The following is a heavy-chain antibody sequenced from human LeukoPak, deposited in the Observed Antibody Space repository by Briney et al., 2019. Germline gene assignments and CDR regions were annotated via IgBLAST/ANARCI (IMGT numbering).Heavy chain of an antibody. V-gene: IGHV3-30*03. Sequence: PGGSLRLSCAASGFTFSSYWMSWVRQAPGKGLEWVAVISYDGTNKNYADSVRGRFTISRDNSQNTFYMQMNSLRAEDTAVYYCARDGKYRSGLFRHLSSRFDYWGQGTLVTVSS. CDR3: ARDGKYRSGLFRHLSSRFDY. CDR2: ISYDGTNK. J-gene: IGHJ4*02. CDR1: GFTFSSYW. D-gene: IGHD6-19*01.